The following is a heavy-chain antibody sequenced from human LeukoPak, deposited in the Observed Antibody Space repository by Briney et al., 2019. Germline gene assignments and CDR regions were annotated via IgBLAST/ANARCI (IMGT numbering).Heavy chain of an antibody. J-gene: IGHJ4*02. Sequence: SETLSLTCAVSGGSFSGYYWSWIRQPPGKGLEWIGEINHSGSTNYNPSLKSRVTISVDTSKNQFSLKLSSVTAADTAVYYCARAWDYGDYFDYWGQGTLVTVSS. CDR3: ARAWDYGDYFDY. D-gene: IGHD4-17*01. CDR2: INHSGST. CDR1: GGSFSGYY. V-gene: IGHV4-34*01.